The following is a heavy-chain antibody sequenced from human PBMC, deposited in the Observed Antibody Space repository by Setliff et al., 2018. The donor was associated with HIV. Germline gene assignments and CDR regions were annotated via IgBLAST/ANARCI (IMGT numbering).Heavy chain of an antibody. V-gene: IGHV4-31*03. CDR2: IYYIGNT. CDR3: AGVPRITTLRNAFDI. CDR1: GGSISGGGYY. D-gene: IGHD3-3*01. J-gene: IGHJ3*02. Sequence: SETLSLTCTVSGGSISGGGYYWSWIRQHPGKGLDWIGNIYYIGNTDYNPSLKSRVTISIDTSKNQFSLKLSSVTAADTAIYYCAGVPRITTLRNAFDICGQGTMVTVSS.